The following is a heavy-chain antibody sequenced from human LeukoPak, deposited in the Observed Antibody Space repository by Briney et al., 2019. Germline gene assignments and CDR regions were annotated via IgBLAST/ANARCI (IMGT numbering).Heavy chain of an antibody. Sequence: SETLSLTCTVSGGSISSYYWSWIRQPPGKGLEWIGYIYYSGSTNYNPSLKSRVTISVDTSKNQFSLKLSSVTAADTAAYYCARSEEDYDILTGYYLASGMDVWGKGTTVTVSS. CDR3: ARSEEDYDILTGYYLASGMDV. CDR2: IYYSGST. V-gene: IGHV4-59*01. CDR1: GGSISSYY. J-gene: IGHJ6*04. D-gene: IGHD3-9*01.